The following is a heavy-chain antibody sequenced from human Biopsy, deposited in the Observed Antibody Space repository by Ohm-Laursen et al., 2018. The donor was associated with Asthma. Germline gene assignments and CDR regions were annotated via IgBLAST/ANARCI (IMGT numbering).Heavy chain of an antibody. CDR1: FSGYT. V-gene: IGHV4-34*01. CDR2: IDQSGYT. Sequence: FSGYTMNWVRQAPGKGLEWIGEIDQSGYTNYNPSLKSRVTISADTSTNQFHLNLSTVPAADTAVYFCARAAITGIRGWFDPWGQGTQVTVSS. J-gene: IGHJ5*02. D-gene: IGHD2-2*02. CDR3: ARAAITGIRGWFDP.